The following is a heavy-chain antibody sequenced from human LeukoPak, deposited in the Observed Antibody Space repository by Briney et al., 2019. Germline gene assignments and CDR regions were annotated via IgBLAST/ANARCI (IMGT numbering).Heavy chain of an antibody. CDR2: INPDGSEK. V-gene: IGHV3-7*01. CDR1: GFTFSSYS. CDR3: ARDRGYSSFDY. Sequence: PGGSLRLSCAASGFTFSSYSMNWVRQAPGKGLEWVASINPDGSEKYSVDSVKGRFTISRDNAKNSLYLQMNNLRAEDTAVYYCARDRGYSSFDYWGQGTLVTVSS. J-gene: IGHJ4*02. D-gene: IGHD6-19*01.